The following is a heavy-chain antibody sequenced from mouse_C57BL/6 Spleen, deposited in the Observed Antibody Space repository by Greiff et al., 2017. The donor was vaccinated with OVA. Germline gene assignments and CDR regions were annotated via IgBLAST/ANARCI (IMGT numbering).Heavy chain of an antibody. D-gene: IGHD2-5*01. CDR3: ARGYSKAYFDY. CDR1: GYTFTSYW. V-gene: IGHV1-50*01. J-gene: IGHJ2*01. CDR2: IDPSDSYT. Sequence: QVQLQQPGAELVKPGASVKLSCKASGYTFTSYWMQWVKQRPGQGLEWIGEIDPSDSYTNYNQKFKGKATLTVDTSSSTAYMQLSSLTSEDSAVYYCARGYSKAYFDYWGKGTTLTVSS.